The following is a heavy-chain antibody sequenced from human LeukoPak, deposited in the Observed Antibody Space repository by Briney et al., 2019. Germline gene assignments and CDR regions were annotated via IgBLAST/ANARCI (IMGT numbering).Heavy chain of an antibody. D-gene: IGHD2-15*01. CDR1: GFTFSSYW. CDR3: ARGGVGDIVVVVAATGDAFDI. CDR2: IKQDGSEK. J-gene: IGHJ3*02. V-gene: IGHV3-7*01. Sequence: PGGSLRLSCAASGFTFSSYWMSWVRQAPGKGLEWVANIKQDGSEKYYVDPVKGRFTISRDNAKNSLYLQMNSLRAEDTAVYYCARGGVGDIVVVVAATGDAFDIWGQGTMVTVSS.